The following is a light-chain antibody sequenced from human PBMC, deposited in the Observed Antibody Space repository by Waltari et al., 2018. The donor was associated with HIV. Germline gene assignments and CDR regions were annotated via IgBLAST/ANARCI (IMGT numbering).Light chain of an antibody. CDR2: RNN. J-gene: IGLJ2*01. CDR1: SNNVGNQG. V-gene: IGLV10-54*01. Sequence: QAGLTQPPSVSKGLRPTATLTCTGNSNNVGNQGTAWLQQHQVHPPKLLSYRNNNRPSGISERLSASRSGNTASLTITGLQPEDEADYYCSAWDSSLSAVVFGGGTKLTVL. CDR3: SAWDSSLSAVV.